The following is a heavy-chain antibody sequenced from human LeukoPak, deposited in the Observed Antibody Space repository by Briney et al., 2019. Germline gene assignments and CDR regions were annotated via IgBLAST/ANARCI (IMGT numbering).Heavy chain of an antibody. CDR1: GGTFSSYA. V-gene: IGHV1-69*04. J-gene: IGHJ4*02. Sequence: ASVKVSCKASGGTFSSYAISWVRQAPGQGLEWMGRIIPILGIANYAQKFQGRVTITADKSTSTAYMELSSLRSEDTAVYYCARESEYYGSGSSPWGYWGQGTLVTVSS. D-gene: IGHD3-10*01. CDR2: IIPILGIA. CDR3: ARESEYYGSGSSPWGY.